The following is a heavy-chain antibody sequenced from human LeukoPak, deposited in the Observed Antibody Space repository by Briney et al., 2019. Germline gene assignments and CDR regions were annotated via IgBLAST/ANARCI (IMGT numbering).Heavy chain of an antibody. V-gene: IGHV4-59*01. J-gene: IGHJ6*02. D-gene: IGHD2-21*02. Sequence: SETLSLTCTVSGGSISSYFWSWIRQPPGKGLEWIGYIYYSGSTNYNPSLKGRVTISGDTSKNQFSLRLSSVTAADTAVYYCARGGDPQYYYFGMDVWGQGTTVTVSS. CDR1: GGSISSYF. CDR2: IYYSGST. CDR3: ARGGDPQYYYFGMDV.